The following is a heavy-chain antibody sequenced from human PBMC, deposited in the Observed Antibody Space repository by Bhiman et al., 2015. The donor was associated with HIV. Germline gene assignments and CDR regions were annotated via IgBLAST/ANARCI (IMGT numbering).Heavy chain of an antibody. D-gene: IGHD6-13*01. J-gene: IGHJ4*02. CDR3: AREFGKGIAAAAYDY. CDR2: ISSSGATI. CDR1: GFTFSSYA. V-gene: IGHV3-48*04. Sequence: VQLVESGGGVVQPGKSLRLSCAVSGFTFSSYAMHWIRQAPGKGLEWVSYISSSGATIYYADSVKGRFTISRDNAKKSLYLQMNSLRAEDTAVYYCAREFGKGIAAAAYDYWGQGTLVTVSS.